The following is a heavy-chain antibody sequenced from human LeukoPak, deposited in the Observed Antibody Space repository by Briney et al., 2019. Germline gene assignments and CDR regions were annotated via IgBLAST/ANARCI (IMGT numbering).Heavy chain of an antibody. J-gene: IGHJ4*02. CDR1: GYTFTSYG. D-gene: IGHD4-17*01. Sequence: EASVKVSCKASGYTFTSYGISWVRQAPGQGLEWMGWISAYNGNTNYAQKLQGRVTMTTDTSTSTAYMELRSLRSDDTAVYYCAREISYGDYGELFDYWGQGTLVTVSS. CDR2: ISAYNGNT. CDR3: AREISYGDYGELFDY. V-gene: IGHV1-18*01.